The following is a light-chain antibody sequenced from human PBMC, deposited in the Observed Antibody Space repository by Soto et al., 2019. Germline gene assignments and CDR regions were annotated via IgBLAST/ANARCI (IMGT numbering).Light chain of an antibody. J-gene: IGKJ1*01. CDR3: QQSYSTPGT. CDR2: AAS. V-gene: IGKV1-39*01. Sequence: DIQMTQSPSSLSASVGDRVTITCRASQSISSYLNWYQQKPGKAPKLLIYAASSLQSGVPSRFSGIGFGTDFTLTISSLQPEDFATYYCQQSYSTPGTFGQGTKVDIK. CDR1: QSISSY.